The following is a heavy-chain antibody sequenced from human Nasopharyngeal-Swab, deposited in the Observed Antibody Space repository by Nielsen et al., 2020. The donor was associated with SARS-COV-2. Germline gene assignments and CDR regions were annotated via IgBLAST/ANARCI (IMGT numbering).Heavy chain of an antibody. Sequence: WIRQPPGKGLEWIGYIYYSGSTYYNPSLKSRVTISVDTSKNQFSLKLSSVTAADTAVYYCAGARRNFVVVSAFDYWGQGTLVTVSS. D-gene: IGHD2-21*02. J-gene: IGHJ4*02. V-gene: IGHV4-31*02. CDR2: IYYSGST. CDR3: AGARRNFVVVSAFDY.